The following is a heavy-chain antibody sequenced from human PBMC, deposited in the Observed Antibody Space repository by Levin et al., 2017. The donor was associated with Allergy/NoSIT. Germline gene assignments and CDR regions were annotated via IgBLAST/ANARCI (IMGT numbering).Heavy chain of an antibody. V-gene: IGHV2-70*11. J-gene: IGHJ4*02. CDR1: GFSLTTSAIC. Sequence: TLSLTCTFSGFSLTTSAICVSWIRQPPGKALEWLARIDWDDDKYYSTSLKTRLSISKDTSKNQVVLTMTNMDPVDTATYYCARSSPGGFSYGHHFDYWGQGTLVAVSS. CDR2: IDWDDDK. CDR3: ARSSPGGFSYGHHFDY. D-gene: IGHD5-18*01.